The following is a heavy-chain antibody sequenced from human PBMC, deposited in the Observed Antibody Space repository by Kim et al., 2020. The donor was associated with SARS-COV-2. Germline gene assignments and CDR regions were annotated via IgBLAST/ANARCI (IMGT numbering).Heavy chain of an antibody. Sequence: SVKVSCKASGGTFSSYAISWVRQAPGQGLEWMGGIIPIFGTANYAQKFQGRVTITADESTSTAYMELSSLRSEDTAVYYCAREGTSKMATTHTPWYNWFDHWGQGTLVTVSS. CDR1: GGTFSSYA. V-gene: IGHV1-69*13. CDR2: IIPIFGTA. CDR3: AREGTSKMATTHTPWYNWFDH. D-gene: IGHD5-12*01. J-gene: IGHJ5*02.